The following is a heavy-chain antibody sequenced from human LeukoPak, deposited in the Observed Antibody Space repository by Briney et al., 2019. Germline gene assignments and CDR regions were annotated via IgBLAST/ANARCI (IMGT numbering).Heavy chain of an antibody. CDR1: GFTFSSYA. CDR3: AKDLGYSYGCSDY. CDR2: LTAGGEST. Sequence: GGSLRLSCAASGFTFSSYAMRWVRQAPGKWLEWVSSLTAGGESTFYADSVKGRFTISRDNSKDTLYLQMNSLRAEDTAVYYCAKDLGYSYGCSDYWGQGTLVTVSS. V-gene: IGHV3-23*01. J-gene: IGHJ4*02. D-gene: IGHD5-18*01.